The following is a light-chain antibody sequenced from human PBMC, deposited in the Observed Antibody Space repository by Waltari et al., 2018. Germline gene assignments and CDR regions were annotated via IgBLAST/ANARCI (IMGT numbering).Light chain of an antibody. CDR3: QQRDSWPLT. V-gene: IGKV3-11*01. Sequence: ELVLTQSPATLSVSPGERAALSCKASQNVGSQLGWYQQRPGQAPRLLIDDVSNRASGVPARFSGSGSGTDFTLTISSLEPEDVAVYYCQQRDSWPLTFGGGTKLEIK. CDR1: QNVGSQ. J-gene: IGKJ4*01. CDR2: DVS.